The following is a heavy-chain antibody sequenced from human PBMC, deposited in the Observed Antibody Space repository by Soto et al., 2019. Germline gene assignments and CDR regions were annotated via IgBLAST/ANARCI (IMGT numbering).Heavy chain of an antibody. D-gene: IGHD1-1*01. CDR2: IAYDGSNR. Sequence: QVQLAESGGGVVQPGRSLRLSCAASGFSISRSAMHWVRQAPGKGLEWVADIAYDGSNRWYADSAKGRFTISRDNSKNTVYLQMGSLRGEDTAGYYFARDLQAGTDNVNWFAPWGQGTLVTVSS. CDR1: GFSISRSA. CDR3: ARDLQAGTDNVNWFAP. V-gene: IGHV3-30*04. J-gene: IGHJ5*02.